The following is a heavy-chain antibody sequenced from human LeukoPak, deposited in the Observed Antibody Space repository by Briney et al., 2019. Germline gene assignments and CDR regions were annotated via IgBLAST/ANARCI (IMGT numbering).Heavy chain of an antibody. Sequence: SETLSLTCTVSGGSISSYYWSWIRQPPGKGLEWIGYIYYSGSTNYNSSLKSRVTISVDTSKNQFSLKLSSVTAADTAVYYCARLQSYCSSTSCYAGRYFDYWGQGTLVTVSS. J-gene: IGHJ4*02. CDR1: GGSISSYY. V-gene: IGHV4-59*08. CDR3: ARLQSYCSSTSCYAGRYFDY. CDR2: IYYSGST. D-gene: IGHD2-2*01.